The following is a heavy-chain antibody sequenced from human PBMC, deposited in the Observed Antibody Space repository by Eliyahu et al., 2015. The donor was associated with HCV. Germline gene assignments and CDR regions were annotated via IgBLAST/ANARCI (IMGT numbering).Heavy chain of an antibody. CDR3: ASQSYSSGWYWADEYGMDV. CDR1: GGSISSGSYY. Sequence: QVQLQESGPGLVKPSQTLSLTCTVSGGSISSGSYYWSWIRQPAGKGLEWIGRTYTSGSTNYNPSLKSRVTISVDTSKNQFSLKLSSVTAADTAVYYCASQSYSSGWYWADEYGMDVWGQGTTVTVSS. D-gene: IGHD6-19*01. J-gene: IGHJ6*02. V-gene: IGHV4-61*02. CDR2: TYTSGST.